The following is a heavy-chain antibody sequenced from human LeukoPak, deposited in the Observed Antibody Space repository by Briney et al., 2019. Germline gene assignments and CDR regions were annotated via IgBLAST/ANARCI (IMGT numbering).Heavy chain of an antibody. CDR3: AKEGDTALVTGYFDL. V-gene: IGHV1-69*13. CDR1: GGTFGGYV. J-gene: IGHJ2*01. D-gene: IGHD5-18*01. Sequence: SVKVSCKASGGTFGGYVISWVRQAPGQGLEWMGGIIPIFGTAHYAQKFQGRLTITADESTSTVYMEMSSLRSEDTAMYYCAKEGDTALVTGYFDLWGRGTLVTVSS. CDR2: IIPIFGTA.